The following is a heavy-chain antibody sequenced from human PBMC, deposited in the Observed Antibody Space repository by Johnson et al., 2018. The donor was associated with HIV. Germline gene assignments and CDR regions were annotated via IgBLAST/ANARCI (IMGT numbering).Heavy chain of an antibody. Sequence: EVQLVESGGGVVQPGRSLRLSCAAFGFTVSSNYMSWVRQAPGKGLEWVSVIYSGGSNNYYADSVKGRFTISRDNSKNTLYLQMNSLRAEDTAVYYCANGWFSGAFDIWGQGTMVTVSS. CDR3: ANGWFSGAFDI. CDR1: GFTVSSNY. D-gene: IGHD3-10*01. V-gene: IGHV3-66*01. CDR2: IYSGGSNN. J-gene: IGHJ3*02.